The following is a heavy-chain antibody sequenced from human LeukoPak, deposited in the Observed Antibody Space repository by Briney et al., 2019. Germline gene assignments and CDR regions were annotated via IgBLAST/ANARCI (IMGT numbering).Heavy chain of an antibody. CDR2: INGNADST. J-gene: IGHJ4*02. D-gene: IGHD2/OR15-2a*01. V-gene: IGHV3-23*01. CDR1: GFTFSSYA. CDR3: ANVRYKYGKDY. Sequence: GGSLRLSCAASGFTFSSYAMSWVRQAPGKGLEWVSGINGNADSTYYADSVKGRFTISRDNSKNTLYLQMNSLRAEDTAVYYCANVRYKYGKDYWGQGTPVTVSS.